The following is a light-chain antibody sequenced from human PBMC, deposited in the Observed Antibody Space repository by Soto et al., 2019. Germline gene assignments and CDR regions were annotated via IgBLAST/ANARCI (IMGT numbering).Light chain of an antibody. J-gene: IGLJ2*01. CDR2: DVT. V-gene: IGLV2-14*01. Sequence: QSALTQPASVSGSPGQSITISCTGTSSDIGTYNYVSCYQQHPGRAPKLMIYDVTNRPSGISNRFSGSKSGNTASLTISDLQAEDEADYYCSSYTRSSTVVFGGGTKLTVL. CDR1: SSDIGTYNY. CDR3: SSYTRSSTVV.